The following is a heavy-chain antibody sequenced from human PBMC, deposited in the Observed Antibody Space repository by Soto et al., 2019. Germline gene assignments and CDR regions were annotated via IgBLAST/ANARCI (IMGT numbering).Heavy chain of an antibody. J-gene: IGHJ4*02. CDR3: ASQYSGH. D-gene: IGHD1-26*01. V-gene: IGHV3-30-3*01. CDR1: GFTFSSYA. Sequence: QVQLVESGGGVVQPGRSLRLSCAASGFTFSSYAMHWVRQDPGKGLEWVAVISYDGSNKYYADSVKGRFTISRDNSKNTLYLQMNSLRAEDTAVYYCASQYSGHWGQGTLVTVSS. CDR2: ISYDGSNK.